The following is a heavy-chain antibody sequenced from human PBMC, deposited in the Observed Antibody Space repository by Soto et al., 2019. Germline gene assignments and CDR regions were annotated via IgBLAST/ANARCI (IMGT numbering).Heavy chain of an antibody. CDR1: GFTFSSYA. Sequence: GGSLRLSCAASGFTFSSYAMSWVRQAPGKGLEWVSAISGSGGSTYYADSVKGRFTISRDNSKNALYLQMNSLRAEDTAVYYCAKDQLEHQVFWFDPWRQRTLVTVSS. V-gene: IGHV3-23*01. CDR3: AKDQLEHQVFWFDP. CDR2: ISGSGGST. D-gene: IGHD1-1*01. J-gene: IGHJ5*02.